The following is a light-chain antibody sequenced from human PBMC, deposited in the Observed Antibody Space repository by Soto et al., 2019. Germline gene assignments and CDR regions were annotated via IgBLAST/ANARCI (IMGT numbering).Light chain of an antibody. Sequence: QSVLTQPPSASGTPGQRVTISCSGSSSNIGSYSVNWYQQLPGTAPKLLIYNSNQRPSGVPDRFSGSKSGTSASLAISGLQSEDEADYSCAAREDSHAARDASLTGHVIFGGGTKLTVL. J-gene: IGLJ2*01. CDR2: NSN. V-gene: IGLV1-44*01. CDR3: AAREDSHAARDASLTGHVI. CDR1: SSNIGSYS.